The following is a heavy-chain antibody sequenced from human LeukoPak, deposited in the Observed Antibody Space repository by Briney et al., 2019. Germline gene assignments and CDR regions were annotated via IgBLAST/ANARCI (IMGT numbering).Heavy chain of an antibody. Sequence: GGSLRLSCADSGFTFDDYGMSWVRQAPGKGLEWVSGINWNGGSTVYADSVKGRFTISRDNAKNSLYLQMNSLRAEDTALYYCASHCSGGSCSDDAFDIWGQGTMVTVSS. CDR2: INWNGGST. J-gene: IGHJ3*02. CDR3: ASHCSGGSCSDDAFDI. V-gene: IGHV3-20*04. CDR1: GFTFDDYG. D-gene: IGHD2-15*01.